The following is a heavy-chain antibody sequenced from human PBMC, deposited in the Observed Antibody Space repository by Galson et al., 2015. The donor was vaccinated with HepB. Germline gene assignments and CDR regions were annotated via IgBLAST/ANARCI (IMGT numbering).Heavy chain of an antibody. CDR3: ARDRDYGDDYVGPGDAFDI. D-gene: IGHD4-17*01. CDR2: IYSDGSNK. J-gene: IGHJ3*02. Sequence: SLRLSCAGSGFIFRSYGIHWVRQAPGKGLEWLAVIYSDGSNKYYADSVKGRFTISRDNPKNTLYLQMTSLRAEDTAVYYCARDRDYGDDYVGPGDAFDIWGQGTMVIVSS. CDR1: GFIFRSYG. V-gene: IGHV3-33*01.